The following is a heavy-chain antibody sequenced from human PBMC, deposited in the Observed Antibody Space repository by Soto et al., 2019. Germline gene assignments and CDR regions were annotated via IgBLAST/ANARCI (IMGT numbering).Heavy chain of an antibody. CDR3: ARLANYDSSGYYYLAGSDY. D-gene: IGHD3-22*01. CDR1: GFSFSSYS. CDR2: ISTSSRYI. Sequence: GGSLRLSCAASGFSFSSYSMNWVRQAPGEGLEWVSSISTSSRYIFFADSVRGRFTISRDKSKNQFSLKLSSVTAADTAVYYCARLANYDSSGYYYLAGSDYWGQGTLVTVSS. V-gene: IGHV3-21*04. J-gene: IGHJ4*02.